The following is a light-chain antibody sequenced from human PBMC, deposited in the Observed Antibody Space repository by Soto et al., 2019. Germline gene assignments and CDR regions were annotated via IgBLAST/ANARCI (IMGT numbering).Light chain of an antibody. CDR2: GAS. V-gene: IGKV3-15*01. CDR1: QNVDSN. CDR3: HQYNNWPLWT. J-gene: IGKJ1*01. Sequence: EIVMTQSPATLSVSPGEGATLSCRASQNVDSNLAWYQQKPGQGPRLLIFGASTRATGIPARFRGSGSGTEFTLTITSLQSEDFAVYYCHQYNNWPLWTFGQGTKVEIK.